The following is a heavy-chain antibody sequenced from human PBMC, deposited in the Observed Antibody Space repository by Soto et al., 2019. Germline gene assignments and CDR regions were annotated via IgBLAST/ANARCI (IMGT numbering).Heavy chain of an antibody. D-gene: IGHD6-19*01. CDR2: IYPGDSDT. V-gene: IGHV5-51*01. J-gene: IGHJ4*02. CDR1: GYSFTNYW. Sequence: GESLKISCKGSGYSFTNYWIGWVRQMPGKGLEWMGIIYPGDSDTRYSPSFQGQVTISADKSISTAYLHWSSLKASDTAIYYCAKTIYSSGRPHFDYWGQGTLVTVSS. CDR3: AKTIYSSGRPHFDY.